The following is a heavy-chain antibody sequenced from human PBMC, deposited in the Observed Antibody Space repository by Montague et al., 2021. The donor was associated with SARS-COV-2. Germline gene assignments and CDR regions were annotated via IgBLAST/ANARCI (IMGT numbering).Heavy chain of an antibody. J-gene: IGHJ5*02. CDR3: AREIGLVTIFGVVTISGWFDP. D-gene: IGHD3-3*01. CDR1: GGSISSGGYY. Sequence: TLSLTCTVSGGSISSGGYYWSWIRQPAGKGLEWVGRIYTSGSTNYXPSLKSRVTISVDTSKNQFSLKLSSVTAADTAVYYCAREIGLVTIFGVVTISGWFDPWGQGTLVTVSS. CDR2: IYTSGST. V-gene: IGHV4-61*02.